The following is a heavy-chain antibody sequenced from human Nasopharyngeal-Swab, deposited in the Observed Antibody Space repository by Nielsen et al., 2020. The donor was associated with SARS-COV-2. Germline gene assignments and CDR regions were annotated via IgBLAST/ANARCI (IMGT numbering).Heavy chain of an antibody. CDR1: GFTFSSYA. CDR2: ISYDGSNK. CDR3: ARGYSGSYYSPFDY. J-gene: IGHJ4*02. D-gene: IGHD1-26*01. Sequence: GGSLRLSCAASGFTFSSYAMHWVRQAPGKGLEWVAVISYDGSNKYYADSVKGRFTISRDNSKNTLYLQMNSLGAEDTAVYYCARGYSGSYYSPFDYWGQGTLVTVSS. V-gene: IGHV3-30-3*01.